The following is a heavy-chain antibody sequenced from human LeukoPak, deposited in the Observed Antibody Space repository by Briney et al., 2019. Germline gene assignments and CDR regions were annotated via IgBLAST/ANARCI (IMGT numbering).Heavy chain of an antibody. CDR1: GYTLTELS. J-gene: IGHJ6*03. CDR2: FDAEDGET. CDR3: ATEHRGRMEDSHLNWNDYYYYMDV. D-gene: IGHD1-1*01. V-gene: IGHV1-24*01. Sequence: ASVKVSCKVSGYTLTELSMHWVRQAPGKGLEWMGGFDAEDGETIYAQKFQGRVTMTEDTSTDTAYMELSSLRSEDTAVYYCATEHRGRMEDSHLNWNDYYYYMDVWGKGTTVTVSS.